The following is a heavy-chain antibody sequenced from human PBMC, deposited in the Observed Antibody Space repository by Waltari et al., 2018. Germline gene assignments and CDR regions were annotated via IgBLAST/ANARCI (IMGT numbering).Heavy chain of an antibody. CDR2: IYHSGST. Sequence: QLQLQESGSGLVKPSQTLSLTCAVSGGSISSGGYSWSWIRQPPGKGLEWIGYIYHSGSTYYNPSLKSRVTISVDRSKNQFSLKLSSVTAADTAVYYCASVRAGTPKLAEYYFDYWGQGTLVTVSS. J-gene: IGHJ4*02. CDR3: ASVRAGTPKLAEYYFDY. D-gene: IGHD6-13*01. CDR1: GGSISSGGYS. V-gene: IGHV4-30-2*01.